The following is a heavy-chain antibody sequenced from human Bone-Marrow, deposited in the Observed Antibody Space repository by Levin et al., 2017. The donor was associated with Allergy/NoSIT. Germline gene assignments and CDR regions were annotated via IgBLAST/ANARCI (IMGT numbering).Heavy chain of an antibody. Sequence: GGSLRLSCAASGFTFSSYGMHWVRQAPGKGLEWVAVISYDGSNKYYADSVKGRFTISRDNSKNTLYLQMNSLRAEDTAVYYCAKDARPVYSYGWYSGNWFDPWGQGTLVTVSS. D-gene: IGHD5-18*01. V-gene: IGHV3-30*18. CDR2: ISYDGSNK. CDR1: GFTFSSYG. J-gene: IGHJ5*02. CDR3: AKDARPVYSYGWYSGNWFDP.